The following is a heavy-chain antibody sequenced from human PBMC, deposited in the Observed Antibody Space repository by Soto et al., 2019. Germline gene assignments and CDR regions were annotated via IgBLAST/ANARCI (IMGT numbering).Heavy chain of an antibody. D-gene: IGHD1-26*01. CDR3: ARETASGSYREYYFDY. CDR1: GGSISSSNW. V-gene: IGHV4-4*02. Sequence: SETLSLTCAVSGGSISSSNWWSWVRQPPGKGLEWIGEIYHSGSTNYNPSLKSRVTISVDKSKNQFSLKLSSVTAADTAVYYCARETASGSYREYYFDYWGQGTLVTVS. CDR2: IYHSGST. J-gene: IGHJ4*02.